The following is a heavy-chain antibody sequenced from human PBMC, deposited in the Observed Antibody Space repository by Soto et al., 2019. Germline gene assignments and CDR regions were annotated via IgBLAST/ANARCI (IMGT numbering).Heavy chain of an antibody. Sequence: EASVKVSCKASGGTFSSYAISWVRQAPGQGLEWMGGIIPIFGTANYAQKFQGRVTITADESTSTAYMELSSLRSEDTAVYYCARDPFIVVVPAAPGARRNYYGMDVWGQGTTVTVSS. J-gene: IGHJ6*02. V-gene: IGHV1-69*13. CDR2: IIPIFGTA. D-gene: IGHD2-2*01. CDR1: GGTFSSYA. CDR3: ARDPFIVVVPAAPGARRNYYGMDV.